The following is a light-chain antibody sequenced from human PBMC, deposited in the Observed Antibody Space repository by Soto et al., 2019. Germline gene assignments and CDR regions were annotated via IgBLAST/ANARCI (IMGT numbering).Light chain of an antibody. CDR3: QQYNSYWT. V-gene: IGKV1-5*01. CDR2: DAS. J-gene: IGKJ1*01. CDR1: QSISRW. Sequence: DIQMIQSPSTLSASLGDRVTITCRASQSISRWLAWYQQKPGKAPKLLIFDASSLESGVPSRFSGSASGTEFTLTIRSLKPDDFATDYCQQYNSYWTFGQGTKVDIK.